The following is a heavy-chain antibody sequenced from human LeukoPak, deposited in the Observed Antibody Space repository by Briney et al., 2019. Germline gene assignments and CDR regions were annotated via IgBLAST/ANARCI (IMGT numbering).Heavy chain of an antibody. CDR1: GGTFSSYA. D-gene: IGHD3-22*01. CDR2: IIPIFGTA. Sequence: SVKVSCKASGGTFSSYAISWVRQAPGQGLEWMGRIIPIFGTANYAQKFQGRVTITTDESTSTAYMELSSLRSEDTAVHYCARVGTYYYDSSGYYWVGHAFDIWGQGTMVTVSS. CDR3: ARVGTYYYDSSGYYWVGHAFDI. J-gene: IGHJ3*02. V-gene: IGHV1-69*05.